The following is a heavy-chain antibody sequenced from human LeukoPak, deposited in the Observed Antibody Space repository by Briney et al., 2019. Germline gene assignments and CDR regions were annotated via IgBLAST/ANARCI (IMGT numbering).Heavy chain of an antibody. V-gene: IGHV3-53*01. CDR1: GFTVRSNY. D-gene: IGHD3-3*01. J-gene: IGHJ6*02. Sequence: GGSLRLSCAASGFTVRSNYMNWVRLAPGKGLEWVSVIYSGGNTYYADSVKGRFTISRDTSKNTLYLQMNSLRAEDTAVYYCARTPDFFFYGMDVWGQGTTVTVSS. CDR2: IYSGGNT. CDR3: ARTPDFFFYGMDV.